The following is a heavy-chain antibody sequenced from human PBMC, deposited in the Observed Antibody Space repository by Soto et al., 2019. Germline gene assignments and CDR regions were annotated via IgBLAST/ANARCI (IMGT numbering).Heavy chain of an antibody. CDR1: VFTFSSSG. Sequence: WGSLRLSCSASVFTFSSSGRHWCRQAPGKGLEWMAVIWYDGSNKYYADSVKGRFTISRDNSKNTLYLQMNSLRAEDTAVYYCARSPAGYSYGYGADCWGQGTLVIVSS. J-gene: IGHJ4*02. CDR3: ARSPAGYSYGYGADC. D-gene: IGHD5-18*01. V-gene: IGHV3-33*01. CDR2: IWYDGSNK.